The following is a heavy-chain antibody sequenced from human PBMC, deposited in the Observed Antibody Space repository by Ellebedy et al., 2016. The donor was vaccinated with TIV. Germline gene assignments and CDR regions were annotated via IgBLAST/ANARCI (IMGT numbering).Heavy chain of an antibody. CDR3: ARDHGSGIPGWTTGYYYGMDV. CDR2: ISSSSSYI. J-gene: IGHJ6*02. CDR1: GFTFSSYS. D-gene: IGHD3-10*01. V-gene: IGHV3-21*01. Sequence: GESLKISXAASGFTFSSYSMNWVRQAPGKGLEWVSSISSSSSYIYYADSVKGRFTISRDNAKNSLYLQMNSLRAEDTAVYYCARDHGSGIPGWTTGYYYGMDVWGQGTTVTVSS.